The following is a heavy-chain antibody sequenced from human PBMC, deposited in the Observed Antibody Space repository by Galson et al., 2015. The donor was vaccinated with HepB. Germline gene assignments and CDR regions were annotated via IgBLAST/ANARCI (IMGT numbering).Heavy chain of an antibody. J-gene: IGHJ4*02. D-gene: IGHD3-9*01. CDR3: ARDQVWSYDILTGPDY. Sequence: SLRLSCAASGFTFSSYAMHWVRQAPGKGLEWVAVISYDGSNKYYADSVKGRFTISRDNSKNTLYLQMNSLRAEDTAVYYCARDQVWSYDILTGPDYWGQGTLVTVSS. CDR1: GFTFSSYA. V-gene: IGHV3-30-3*01. CDR2: ISYDGSNK.